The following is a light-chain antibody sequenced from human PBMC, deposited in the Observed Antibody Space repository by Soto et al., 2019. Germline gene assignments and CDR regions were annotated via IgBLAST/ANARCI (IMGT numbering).Light chain of an antibody. CDR1: QSIDTD. CDR2: DAS. CDR3: QLRNKWPRT. J-gene: IGKJ1*01. V-gene: IGKV3-11*01. Sequence: IVLTQSPATLSVSPGERATLSCRASQSIDTDLGWYQQKPGQAPRLLIYDASNRAIGIPGRFSGSGSGTDFTLTISSVEPEASAVYYGQLRNKWPRTFGQGTKVEI.